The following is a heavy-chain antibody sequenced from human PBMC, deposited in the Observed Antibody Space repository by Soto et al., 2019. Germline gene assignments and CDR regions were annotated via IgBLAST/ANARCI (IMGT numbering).Heavy chain of an antibody. J-gene: IGHJ4*02. CDR1: GFTFSSYS. CDR3: ARDKDWAFDY. CDR2: IFASSTPI. V-gene: IGHV3-48*04. D-gene: IGHD3-9*01. Sequence: GGSLRLSCVASGFTFSSYSMFWVRQAPGKGLEWVSYIFASSTPIYYADSVKGRFTVSRDNAKNSLFLLMNSLRAEDTAVYYCARDKDWAFDYWGQGTLVTVSS.